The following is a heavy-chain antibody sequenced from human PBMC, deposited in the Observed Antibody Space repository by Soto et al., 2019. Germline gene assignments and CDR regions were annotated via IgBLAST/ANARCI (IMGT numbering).Heavy chain of an antibody. CDR3: ARDRVPAQYYYYGMDV. D-gene: IGHD2-2*01. J-gene: IGHJ6*02. V-gene: IGHV1-69*13. CDR2: IIPIFGTA. CDR1: GGTFSSYA. Sequence: GASVKVSCKASGGTFSSYAISWVRQAPGQGLEWMGGIIPIFGTANYAQKFQGRVTITADESTSTAYMELSSLRSEDTAVYYCARDRVPAQYYYYGMDVWGQGTTATVSS.